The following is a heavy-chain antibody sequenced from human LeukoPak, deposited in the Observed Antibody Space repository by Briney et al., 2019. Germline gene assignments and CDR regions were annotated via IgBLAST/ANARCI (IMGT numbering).Heavy chain of an antibody. J-gene: IGHJ6*02. Sequence: PSETLSLTCTVSGGSISSDNYQWSWIRQPPGKGLEWIGYIYYSGSTNYNPSLKSRVTISVDTSKNQFSLKLSSVTAADTAVYYCARDHSGGYCSSTSCYGLGYYGMDVWGQGTTVTVSS. CDR2: IYYSGST. V-gene: IGHV4-61*01. D-gene: IGHD2-2*01. CDR1: GGSISSDNYQ. CDR3: ARDHSGGYCSSTSCYGLGYYGMDV.